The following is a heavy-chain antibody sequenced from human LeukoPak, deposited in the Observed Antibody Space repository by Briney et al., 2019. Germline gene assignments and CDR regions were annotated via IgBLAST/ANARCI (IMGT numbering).Heavy chain of an antibody. CDR1: GFTFSNAW. CDR2: IKSKTDGGTT. V-gene: IGHV3-15*01. Sequence: GGSLRLSCAASGFTFSNAWMSWVRQAPGKGLEWVGRIKSKTDGGTTDYAAPVKGRFTISRDDSKNTLYLQMNSLKTEDTAVYYCTTGPAPYSGTYFDYWGQGTLVTVSS. D-gene: IGHD1-26*01. J-gene: IGHJ4*02. CDR3: TTGPAPYSGTYFDY.